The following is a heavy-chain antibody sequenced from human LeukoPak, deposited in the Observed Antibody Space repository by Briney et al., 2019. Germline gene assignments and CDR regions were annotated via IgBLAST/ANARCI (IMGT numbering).Heavy chain of an antibody. J-gene: IGHJ6*04. CDR2: ISWDGHSS. CDR3: AELGITMIGGV. D-gene: IGHD3-10*02. CDR1: GFTFDDYA. V-gene: IGHV3-43D*03. Sequence: GGSLRLSCAASGFTFDDYAMHWVRQAPGKGLEWVSLISWDGHSSYYADSLKGRFTISRDNAKNSLYLQMNSLRAEDTAVYYCAELGITMIGGVWGKGTTVTISS.